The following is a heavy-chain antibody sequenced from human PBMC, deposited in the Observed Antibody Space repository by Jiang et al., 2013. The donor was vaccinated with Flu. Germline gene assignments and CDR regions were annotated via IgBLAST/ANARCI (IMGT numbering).Heavy chain of an antibody. J-gene: IGHJ4*02. D-gene: IGHD3-16*01. CDR1: GFSLINDGMC. V-gene: IGHV2-70*16. CDR3: ARIRWGQKTIDY. Sequence: TLTCTFSGFSLINDGMCVTWIRQPPGKALEWLVRIDWDDDKIYTTSLRTRLSISKDTSKNQVVLTMTNMDPVDTATYYCARIRWGQKTIDYWGQGTLVTVSS. CDR2: IDWDDDK.